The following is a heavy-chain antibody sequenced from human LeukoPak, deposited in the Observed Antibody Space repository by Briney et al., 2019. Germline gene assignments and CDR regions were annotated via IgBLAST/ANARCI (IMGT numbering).Heavy chain of an antibody. CDR1: GYSFSRHW. CDR3: ARRDISGYYVFDY. V-gene: IGHV5-51*01. CDR2: IYPGGSDT. D-gene: IGHD3-22*01. Sequence: GESLKISCKGSGYSFSRHWIGWVRQMPGKGLEWMGIIYPGGSDTRYSPSFQGQVTISADKSISTAYLQWSSLKASDTAMYYCARRDISGYYVFDYWGQGTLVTVSS. J-gene: IGHJ4*02.